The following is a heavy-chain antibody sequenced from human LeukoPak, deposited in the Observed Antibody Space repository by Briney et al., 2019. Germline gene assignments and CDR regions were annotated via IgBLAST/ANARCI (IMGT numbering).Heavy chain of an antibody. CDR3: ARRAGAYSHPYDY. Sequence: GGSLRLSCAASGFTFSSHTMSWVRQAPGKGLEWVSSITDSGVTTYYADSVKGRFTISRDNSKNTLYLQMNSLRAEDTAVYYCARRAGAYSHPYDYWGQGTLVTVSS. J-gene: IGHJ4*02. D-gene: IGHD4/OR15-4a*01. V-gene: IGHV3-23*01. CDR2: ITDSGVTT. CDR1: GFTFSSHT.